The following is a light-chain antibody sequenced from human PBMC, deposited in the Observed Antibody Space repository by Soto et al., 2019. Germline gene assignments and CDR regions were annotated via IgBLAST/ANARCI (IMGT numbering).Light chain of an antibody. CDR3: QTWGSGIVV. V-gene: IGLV4-69*01. CDR1: SGHSNYA. CDR2: LNSDGSH. J-gene: IGLJ2*01. Sequence: QLVLTQSPSASASLGASVKLTCTLSSGHSNYAIAWHQQQSEKGPRYLMKLNSDGSHSKGDGIPDRFSGSSSGAERYLTIASLQSEDEADYYCQTWGSGIVVFGGGTKLPFL.